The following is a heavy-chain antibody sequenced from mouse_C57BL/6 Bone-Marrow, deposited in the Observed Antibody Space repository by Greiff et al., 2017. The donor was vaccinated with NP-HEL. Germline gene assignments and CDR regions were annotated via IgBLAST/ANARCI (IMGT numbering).Heavy chain of an antibody. CDR2: IDPSDSET. CDR3: ARGEMGLPYFDY. V-gene: IGHV1-52*01. CDR1: GYTFTSYW. D-gene: IGHD2-4*01. J-gene: IGHJ2*01. Sequence: VQLQQPGAELVRPGSSVKLSCKASGYTFTSYWMHWVKQRPIQGLEWIGNIDPSDSETHYNQKFKDKATLTVDKSSSTAYMQLSSLTSEDSAVYYCARGEMGLPYFDYWGQGTTLTVSS.